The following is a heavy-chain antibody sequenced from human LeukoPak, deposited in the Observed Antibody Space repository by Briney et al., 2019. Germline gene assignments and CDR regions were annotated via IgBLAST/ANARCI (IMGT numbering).Heavy chain of an antibody. CDR1: GGTFSSYT. CDR3: ARDLEMATIQGYYYYGMDV. CDR2: IIPILGIA. D-gene: IGHD5-24*01. V-gene: IGHV1-69*04. Sequence: SVKVSCKASGGTFSSYTISWVRQAPGQGLEWMGRIIPILGIANYAQKFQGRVTITADKSTSTAYMELSGLRSEDTAVYYCARDLEMATIQGYYYYGMDVWGQGTTVTVSS. J-gene: IGHJ6*02.